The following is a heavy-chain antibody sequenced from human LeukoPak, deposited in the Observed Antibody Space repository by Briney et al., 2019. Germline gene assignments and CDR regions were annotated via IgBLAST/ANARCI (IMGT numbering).Heavy chain of an antibody. CDR2: ITGDGTST. Sequence: GGSLRLSCAASGFTFSAYWMHWVRQAPGKGLVWVSRITGDGTSTSYADSVKGRFTVSRDNAKNTLYLQINSLRAEDTAVYHCARGGVVGALDDWGQGTLVTVSS. D-gene: IGHD2-21*01. CDR3: ARGGVVGALDD. J-gene: IGHJ4*02. V-gene: IGHV3-74*01. CDR1: GFTFSAYW.